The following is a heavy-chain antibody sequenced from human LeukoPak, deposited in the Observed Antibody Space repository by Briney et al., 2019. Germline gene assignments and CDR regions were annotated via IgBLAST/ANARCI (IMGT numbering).Heavy chain of an antibody. J-gene: IGHJ4*02. Sequence: TGGSLRLSCAASGFTLRSYTMNWVRQAPGKGLEWVSVISGSDGSTYYADSVKGRFTISRDNSKNTLYLQMNSLRAEDTAVYYCAKGGMMATTSHWGQGTLVTVSS. D-gene: IGHD5-24*01. V-gene: IGHV3-23*01. CDR1: GFTLRSYT. CDR2: ISGSDGST. CDR3: AKGGMMATTSH.